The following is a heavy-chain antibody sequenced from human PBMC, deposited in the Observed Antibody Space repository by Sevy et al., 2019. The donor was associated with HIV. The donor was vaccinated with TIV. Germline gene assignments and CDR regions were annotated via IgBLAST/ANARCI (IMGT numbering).Heavy chain of an antibody. Sequence: GGSLRLSCAASGFTFSDYYMSWIRRAPGKGLEWVSDVSSGSTYTQYADSVKGRFTISRDNAKNSLYLQMNSLRVEDTAIYYCVRDRRNYAGQYFDYWGQGTLVTVSS. CDR2: VSSGSTYT. V-gene: IGHV3-11*06. D-gene: IGHD1-7*01. J-gene: IGHJ4*02. CDR1: GFTFSDYY. CDR3: VRDRRNYAGQYFDY.